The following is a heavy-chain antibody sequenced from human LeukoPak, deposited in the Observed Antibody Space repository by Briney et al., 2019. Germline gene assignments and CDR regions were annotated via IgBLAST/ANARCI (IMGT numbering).Heavy chain of an antibody. J-gene: IGHJ3*02. CDR2: IYYSGST. V-gene: IGHV4-39*02. Sequence: SETLSLTCTVSGGSISSSSYYWGWIRQPPGKGLEWIGSIYYSGSTYYNPSLKSRVTISVDTSKNQFSLKLSSVTAADTAVYYCARDPPGIDAFDIWGQGTMVTVSS. CDR1: GGSISSSSYY. D-gene: IGHD1-26*01. CDR3: ARDPPGIDAFDI.